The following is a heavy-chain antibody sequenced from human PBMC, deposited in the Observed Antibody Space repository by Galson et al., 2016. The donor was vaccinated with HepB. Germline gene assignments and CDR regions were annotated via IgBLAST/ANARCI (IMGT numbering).Heavy chain of an antibody. V-gene: IGHV4-39*01. CDR1: GGSISSSAY. CDR3: ARPRDYGFDN. Sequence: ETLYLTCSVSGGSISSSAYWGWIRQPPGQGLEWIANIHYSGSIDYKSSLKSRVTISLDKFKNQFSLQLNSVTAADTAFYYCARPRDYGFDNWGQGTLVTVYS. D-gene: IGHD4-17*01. J-gene: IGHJ4*02. CDR2: IHYSGSI.